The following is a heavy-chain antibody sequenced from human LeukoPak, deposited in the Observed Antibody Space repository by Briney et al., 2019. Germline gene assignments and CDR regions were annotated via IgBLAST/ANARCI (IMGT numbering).Heavy chain of an antibody. D-gene: IGHD5-24*01. V-gene: IGHV1-46*01. J-gene: IGHJ5*02. CDR3: ARDNSVRDEAWWFNP. Sequence: VASVKVSCKAFGYTFTSNYMHWVRQAPGQGPEWMGVISPSGGSTTYAQKFQGRVTLSRDMSTSTDYLELSSLRSEDTAVYYCARDNSVRDEAWWFNPWGQGTLVTVSS. CDR2: ISPSGGST. CDR1: GYTFTSNY.